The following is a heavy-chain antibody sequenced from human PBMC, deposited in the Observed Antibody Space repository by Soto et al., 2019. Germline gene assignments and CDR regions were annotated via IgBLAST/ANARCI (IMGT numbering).Heavy chain of an antibody. CDR3: AHSVVAGLGYYFDY. CDR2: IYWDDDK. CDR1: GFSLSSTRVA. D-gene: IGHD6-19*01. Sequence: QITLKESGPTLVKPTQTLTLTCTFSGFSLSSTRVAVGWIRQPPGKALEWLALIYWDDDKRYSPFLKSRFTSTKDSYKNQVVLTITNIDPVDTATYYCAHSVVAGLGYYFDYWCQGTLVTVSS. V-gene: IGHV2-5*02. J-gene: IGHJ4*02.